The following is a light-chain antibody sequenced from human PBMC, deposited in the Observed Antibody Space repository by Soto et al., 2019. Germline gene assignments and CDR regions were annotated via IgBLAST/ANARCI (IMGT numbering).Light chain of an antibody. CDR2: GAS. J-gene: IGKJ1*01. CDR3: QQYNNSLWT. Sequence: ETVLTQSPGTLSLSPGERAILSCRASQSVSSTYLAWYQQKPGQAPRLLIYGASSRATGIPDRFSGSASGTDFTLTISRLEPEDFAVYYCQQYNNSLWTFGQGTKGDSK. CDR1: QSVSSTY. V-gene: IGKV3-20*01.